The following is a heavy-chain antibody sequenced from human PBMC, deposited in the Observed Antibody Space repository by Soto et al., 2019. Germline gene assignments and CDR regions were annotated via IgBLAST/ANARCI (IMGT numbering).Heavy chain of an antibody. CDR1: GYSFPTYW. J-gene: IGHJ4*02. CDR2: IDPSDSYT. Sequence: EVQLVQSGGEVKKPGESLKISCKGSGYSFPTYWISWVRQMPGKGLEWMGRIDPSDSYTSYRPSFQGHVPISVDKSISTAYLQLSSLQASDTAMYYCARHKKNADALLDYCGQGTLVTVSS. V-gene: IGHV5-10-1*03. CDR3: ARHKKNADALLDY. D-gene: IGHD2-8*01.